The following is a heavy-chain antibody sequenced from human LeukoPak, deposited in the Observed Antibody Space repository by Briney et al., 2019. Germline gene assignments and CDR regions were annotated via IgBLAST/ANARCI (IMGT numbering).Heavy chain of an antibody. V-gene: IGHV3-7*03. CDR2: IKQDGSEK. CDR1: GFTFSSYW. CDR3: ARVVQIEGSPSYFDY. D-gene: IGHD1-26*01. Sequence: GGSLRLSCAASGFTFSSYWMSWVRQAPGKGLEWVANIKQDGSEKYYVDSVKGRFTISRDNAKNLLYLQMNSLRAEDTAVYYCARVVQIEGSPSYFDYWGQGTLVTVSS. J-gene: IGHJ4*02.